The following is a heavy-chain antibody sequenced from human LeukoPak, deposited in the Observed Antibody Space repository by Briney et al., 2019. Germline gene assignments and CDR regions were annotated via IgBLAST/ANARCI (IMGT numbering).Heavy chain of an antibody. CDR3: VSHESIAVAGVDY. V-gene: IGHV4-59*08. J-gene: IGHJ4*02. Sequence: PSETLSLTCTVSGGSISSYYWSWIRQPPGKGLEWIGYIYYSGSTNYNPSLKSRVTISVDTSKNQFSLKLSSVTAADTAVYYCVSHESIAVAGVDYWGQGTLVIVSS. D-gene: IGHD6-19*01. CDR1: GGSISSYY. CDR2: IYYSGST.